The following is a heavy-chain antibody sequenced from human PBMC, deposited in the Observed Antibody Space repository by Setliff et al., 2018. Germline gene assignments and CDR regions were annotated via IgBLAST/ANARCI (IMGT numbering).Heavy chain of an antibody. J-gene: IGHJ6*03. CDR3: ARTYCSDTSCYDYYYYMDV. CDR1: GLIFTSYS. Sequence: SGGSLRLSCAASGLIFTSYSMNWVRQAPGKGLEWVSSISSSSAYIYYADSVKGRFTISRDNAKNSVYLQMNSLRAEDTAVYYCARTYCSDTSCYDYYYYMDVWGKGTTVTVSS. CDR2: ISSSSAYI. D-gene: IGHD2-2*01. V-gene: IGHV3-21*01.